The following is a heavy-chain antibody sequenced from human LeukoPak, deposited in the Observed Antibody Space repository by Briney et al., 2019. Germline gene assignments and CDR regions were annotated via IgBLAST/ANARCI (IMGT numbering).Heavy chain of an antibody. Sequence: ASVKVSCKASGYTFTGYYMHWVRQAPGQGLEWMGWINPNSGATNYAQKFQGRVTMTRDTSISTAYMDLSRLRSEDTAVYYCAREYISSASEYFQHWGQGTLVTVSS. D-gene: IGHD6-13*01. CDR3: AREYISSASEYFQH. J-gene: IGHJ1*01. V-gene: IGHV1-2*02. CDR1: GYTFTGYY. CDR2: INPNSGAT.